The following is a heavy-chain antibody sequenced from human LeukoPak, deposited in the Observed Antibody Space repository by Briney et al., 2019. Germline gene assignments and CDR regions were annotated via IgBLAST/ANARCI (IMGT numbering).Heavy chain of an antibody. CDR3: AKDMGVGIVVVPAASDYFDY. V-gene: IGHV3-48*01. Sequence: GGSLRLSCAASGFTFSSYGMHWVRQAPGKGLEWVSYISSSGSTIYYADSVKGRFTISRDNSKNTLYLQMNSLRAEDTAVYYCAKDMGVGIVVVPAASDYFDYWGQGTLVTVSS. J-gene: IGHJ4*02. CDR1: GFTFSSYG. CDR2: ISSSGSTI. D-gene: IGHD2-2*01.